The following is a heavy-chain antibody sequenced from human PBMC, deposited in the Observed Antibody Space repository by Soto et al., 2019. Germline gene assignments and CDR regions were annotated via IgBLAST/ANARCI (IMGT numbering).Heavy chain of an antibody. Sequence: PGGSLRLSCAASGFTFRSYPMTWARPAPGEGLEWVSVIGTSDGDTHYADSAKGRFTISRDNSKNTLFLQMNSLRADDTAVYYCAKYSAAGSRYFDYWGQGTLVTVSS. CDR3: AKYSAAGSRYFDY. CDR1: GFTFRSYP. J-gene: IGHJ4*02. CDR2: IGTSDGDT. D-gene: IGHD6-13*01. V-gene: IGHV3-23*01.